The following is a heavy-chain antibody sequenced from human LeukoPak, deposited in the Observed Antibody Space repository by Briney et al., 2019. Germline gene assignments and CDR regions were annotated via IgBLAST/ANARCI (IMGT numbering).Heavy chain of an antibody. D-gene: IGHD6-19*01. J-gene: IGHJ4*02. CDR1: GFTFVDYG. Sequence: GTSLRLSCAASGFTFVDYGMHWVRQAPGKGLQWVAFISYDGSITFSEDSVKGRFTLSRDNSKNTLYLQTNSLRPEDTAVYYCATQRRDSGWSIDYWGQGTLVTVSS. V-gene: IGHV3-30*03. CDR3: ATQRRDSGWSIDY. CDR2: ISYDGSIT.